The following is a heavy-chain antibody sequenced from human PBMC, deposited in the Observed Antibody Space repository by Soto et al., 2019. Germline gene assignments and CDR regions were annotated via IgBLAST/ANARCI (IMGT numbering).Heavy chain of an antibody. Sequence: SETLSLTGTVSVASIIGFYWSWIRKSAGKGLEWIGRIYATGTTDYNPSLKSRVMMSVDTSKKQFSLKLRSVTAADTAVYYCVRDGTKTLRDWFDPWGQGISVTVSS. CDR1: VASIIGFY. J-gene: IGHJ5*02. CDR2: IYATGTT. D-gene: IGHD1-1*01. V-gene: IGHV4-4*07. CDR3: VRDGTKTLRDWFDP.